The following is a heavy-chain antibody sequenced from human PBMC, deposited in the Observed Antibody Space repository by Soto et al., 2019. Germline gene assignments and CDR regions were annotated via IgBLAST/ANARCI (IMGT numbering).Heavy chain of an antibody. V-gene: IGHV3-23*01. CDR3: ARQSLDAECNYYYYDMDV. D-gene: IGHD1-1*01. CDR1: GFTFSSYA. J-gene: IGHJ6*02. CDR2: ISGSGGST. Sequence: GGSLRLSCAASGFTFSSYAMSWVRQAPGKGLEWVSAISGSGGSTYYADSVKGRFTISRDNSKNTLYLQMNSLRAEDTAVYYCARQSLDAECNYYYYDMDVWGQGTTVTVSS.